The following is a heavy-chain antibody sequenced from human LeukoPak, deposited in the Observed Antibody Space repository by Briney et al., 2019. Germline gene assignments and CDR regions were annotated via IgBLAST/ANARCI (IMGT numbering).Heavy chain of an antibody. J-gene: IGHJ4*02. V-gene: IGHV3-7*01. D-gene: IGHD3-10*01. Sequence: PGGSLRLSCATSGFAFSEAWMSWVRLAPGRGLEWVANINQNSREKYYVDSVKGRFTISRDNAKNSLYLQMSSLTAEDTAVYYCARDPDPILGANFDFWGQGTLVTVSS. CDR2: INQNSREK. CDR3: ARDPDPILGANFDF. CDR1: GFAFSEAW.